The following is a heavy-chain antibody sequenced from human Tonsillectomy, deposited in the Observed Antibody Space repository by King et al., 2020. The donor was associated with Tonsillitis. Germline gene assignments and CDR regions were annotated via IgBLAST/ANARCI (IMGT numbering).Heavy chain of an antibody. CDR3: ARAGDGFFDY. D-gene: IGHD7-27*01. CDR2: ISYDGSNK. J-gene: IGHJ4*02. CDR1: GFTFSSYG. V-gene: IGHV3-33*05. Sequence: VQLVESGGGVVQPGRSLRLSCAASGFTFSSYGMHWVRQAPGKGLEWVAVISYDGSNKYYGDSVKGRFTISRDNSKNTLYLQMNNLRVEDTAVYYCARAGDGFFDYWGQGTRVTVSS.